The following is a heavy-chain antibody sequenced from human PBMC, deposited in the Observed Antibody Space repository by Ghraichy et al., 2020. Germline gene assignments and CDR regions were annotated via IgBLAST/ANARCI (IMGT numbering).Heavy chain of an antibody. D-gene: IGHD3-16*01. CDR2: MNPDGSKI. CDR3: ARDFGWSAFDY. J-gene: IGHJ4*02. Sequence: GGSLRLSCAASRFTFSDSWMNWVRQAPGKGLEWVASMNPDGSKIYSVDSVRGRFTSSRDNAKNSLYLQMNNLRVEDTAMYYCARDFGWSAFDYWGQGTRVTVSS. V-gene: IGHV3-7*03. CDR1: RFTFSDSW.